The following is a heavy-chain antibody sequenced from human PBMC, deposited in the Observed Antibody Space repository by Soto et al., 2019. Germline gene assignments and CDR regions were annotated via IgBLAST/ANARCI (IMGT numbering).Heavy chain of an antibody. CDR2: IYYSGST. CDR1: GGSISSSSYY. D-gene: IGHD3-3*01. V-gene: IGHV4-39*01. J-gene: IGHJ4*02. CDR3: ARHGGYDFWSGYYRLYFDY. Sequence: PSETLSLTCTVSGGSISSSSYYWGWIRQPPGKGLEWIGSIYYSGSTYYNPSLKSRVTISVDTYKNQFSLKLSSVTAADTAVYYCARHGGYDFWSGYYRLYFDYWGQGTMVTVSS.